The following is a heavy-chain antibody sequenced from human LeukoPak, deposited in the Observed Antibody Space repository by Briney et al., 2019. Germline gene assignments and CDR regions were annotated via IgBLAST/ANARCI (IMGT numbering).Heavy chain of an antibody. CDR1: GFTFSSYS. V-gene: IGHV3-21*01. D-gene: IGHD3-10*01. CDR3: AREGEHYYGSGSYYKAFDY. Sequence: GGSLRLSCAASGFTFSSYSMNWVRQAPGKGLEWVSSISSSSSYIYYADSVKGRFTISRDNAKNSLYLQMNSLRADDTAVYYCAREGEHYYGSGSYYKAFDYWGQGTLVTVSS. J-gene: IGHJ4*02. CDR2: ISSSSSYI.